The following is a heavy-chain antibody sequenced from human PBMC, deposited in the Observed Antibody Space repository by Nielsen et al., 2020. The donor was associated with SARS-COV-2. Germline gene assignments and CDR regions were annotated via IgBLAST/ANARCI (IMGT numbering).Heavy chain of an antibody. V-gene: IGHV1-46*01. J-gene: IGHJ4*02. CDR1: GYTFTSYY. CDR3: ARPRYSGSYQSLFDY. Sequence: ASVKVSCKASGYTFTSYYMHWVRQAPGQGLEWMGIINPSGGSTSYAQKFQGRVTMTRDTSTSTVYMELSSLRSEDTAVYYCARPRYSGSYQSLFDYWGQGTLVTVSS. D-gene: IGHD1-26*01. CDR2: INPSGGST.